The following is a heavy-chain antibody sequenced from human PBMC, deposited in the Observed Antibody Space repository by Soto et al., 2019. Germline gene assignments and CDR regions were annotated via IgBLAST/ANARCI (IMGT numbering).Heavy chain of an antibody. CDR3: ARGGAWGSGWYPTVYFDY. CDR2: IYYSGST. J-gene: IGHJ4*02. D-gene: IGHD6-19*01. CDR1: GGSISSYY. V-gene: IGHV4-59*01. Sequence: SETLSLTCTVSGGSISSYYWSWIRQPPGKGLEWIGYIYYSGSTNYNPSLKSRVTISVDTSKNQFSLKLSPVTAAATAVYYCARGGAWGSGWYPTVYFDYWGQGTLVTVSS.